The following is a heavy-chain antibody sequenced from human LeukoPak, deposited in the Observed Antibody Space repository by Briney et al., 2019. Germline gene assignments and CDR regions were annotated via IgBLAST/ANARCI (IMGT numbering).Heavy chain of an antibody. J-gene: IGHJ6*02. CDR2: IYYSGST. Sequence: SETLSLTCTVSGGSISSYYWSWIRQPPGKGLEWIGYIYYSGSTNYNPSLKSRVTISVDTSKNQFSLKLSSVTAADTAVYYCARGGVSTGNFDWLTPDYYYGMDAWGQGTTVTVSS. CDR3: ARGGVSTGNFDWLTPDYYYGMDA. V-gene: IGHV4-59*01. D-gene: IGHD3-9*01. CDR1: GGSISSYY.